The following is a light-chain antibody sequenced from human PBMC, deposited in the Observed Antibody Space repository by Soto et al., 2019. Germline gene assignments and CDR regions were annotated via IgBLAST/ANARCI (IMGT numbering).Light chain of an antibody. Sequence: EIVMTQSPATLSVSPGERATLSCRASQSVSSKLAWFQQQPGQAPSLLIYGVSTRATAVPVRFSGSGSGTEFTVTNNILQSEGVAVYSCQQYNDWSRTFGGGPEVDIK. CDR1: QSVSSK. J-gene: IGKJ4*02. CDR2: GVS. V-gene: IGKV3-15*01. CDR3: QQYNDWSRT.